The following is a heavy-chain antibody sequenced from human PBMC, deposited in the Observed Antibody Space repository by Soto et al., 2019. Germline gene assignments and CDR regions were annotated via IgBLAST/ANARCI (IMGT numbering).Heavy chain of an antibody. CDR2: ISYDGSNK. CDR1: GITFSSYG. V-gene: IGHV3-30*18. CDR3: AKEGSSSGCVDY. J-gene: IGHJ4*02. Sequence: GGSLRLSCAASGITFSSYGMHWVRQAPGKGLEWVAVISYDGSNKYYADSVKGRFTISRDNSKNTLYLQMNSLRAEDTAVYYCAKEGSSSGCVDYWGQGTLVTVPQ. D-gene: IGHD6-19*01.